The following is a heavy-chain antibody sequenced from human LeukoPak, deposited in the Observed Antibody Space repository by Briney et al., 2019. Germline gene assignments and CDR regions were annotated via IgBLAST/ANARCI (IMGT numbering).Heavy chain of an antibody. CDR2: IKQDGNEE. CDR3: ARGGTKGAY. Sequence: GGSLRLSCAASGFTFSSNWMTWVRQAPGKGLEWVATIKQDGNEEYYVDSVKGRFTISRDNAKNSLQLQMNSLRAEDTAVYYCARGGTKGAYWGQGTLVTVSS. J-gene: IGHJ4*02. D-gene: IGHD4/OR15-4a*01. V-gene: IGHV3-7*01. CDR1: GFTFSSNW.